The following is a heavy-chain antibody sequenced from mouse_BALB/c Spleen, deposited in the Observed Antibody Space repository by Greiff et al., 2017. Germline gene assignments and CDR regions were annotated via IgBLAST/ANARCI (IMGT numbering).Heavy chain of an antibody. Sequence: DVTSVESGGCSVQPGGSLRLSLATPGFTFTDYYMSWVRQPPGKALEWLGFIRHKGNGYTTEYIASVKGRFTISNDNSQSILYLQMNTLRADDRATYYCSRDKGIYAMDYWGQGTTVTVSS. V-gene: IGHV7-3*02. CDR3: SRDKGIYAMDY. J-gene: IGHJ4*01. CDR1: GFTFTDYY. CDR2: IRHKGNGYTT.